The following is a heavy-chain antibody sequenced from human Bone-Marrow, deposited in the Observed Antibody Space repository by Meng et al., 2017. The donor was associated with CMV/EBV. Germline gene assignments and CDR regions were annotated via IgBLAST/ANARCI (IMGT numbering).Heavy chain of an antibody. CDR3: ARGAGWWGY. CDR2: IHYSGTT. D-gene: IGHD2-15*01. J-gene: IGHJ4*02. Sequence: SETLSLTCTVSGGSISNYHWSWLRQPPGKGLEWIGYIHYSGTTNYYPSFKGRVTISLDTSKNQFSLKLNSMTAADTAVYYCARGAGWWGYWGQGTLVTVDS. CDR1: GGSISNYH. V-gene: IGHV4-59*13.